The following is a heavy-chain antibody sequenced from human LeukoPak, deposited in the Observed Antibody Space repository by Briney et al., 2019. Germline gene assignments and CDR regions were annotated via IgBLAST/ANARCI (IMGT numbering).Heavy chain of an antibody. CDR2: MNPNSGNT. D-gene: IGHD6-13*01. CDR1: GYTFTSYD. J-gene: IGHJ4*02. V-gene: IGHV1-8*01. CDR3: ARGGSYIAAAGNLFDY. Sequence: ASEKVSCKASGYTFTSYDINWVRQATGQGLEWMGWMNPNSGNTGYAQKFQGRVTMTRNTSISTAYMELSSLRSEDTAVYYCARGGSYIAAAGNLFDYWGQGTLVTVSS.